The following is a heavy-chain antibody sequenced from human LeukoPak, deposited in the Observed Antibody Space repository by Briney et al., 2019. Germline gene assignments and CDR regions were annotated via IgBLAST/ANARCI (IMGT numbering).Heavy chain of an antibody. CDR1: GFTFSSYA. CDR3: ARDREGASDY. CDR2: ISYDGSNK. J-gene: IGHJ4*02. Sequence: GGSLRLSCATSGFTFSSYAMHWVRQAPGKGLEWVAVISYDGSNKYYADSVKGRFTISRDNSKNTLYLQMNSLRAEDTAVYYCARDREGASDYWGQGTLVTVSS. V-gene: IGHV3-30-3*01. D-gene: IGHD1-26*01.